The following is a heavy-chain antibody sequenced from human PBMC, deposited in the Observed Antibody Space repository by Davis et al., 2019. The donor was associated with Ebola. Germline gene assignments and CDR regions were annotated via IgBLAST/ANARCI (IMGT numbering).Heavy chain of an antibody. Sequence: PGGSLRLSCVATGFTFDIFHMQWVRRTPGKGLEWVAVVWYDGSHTYYADSVRGRFTISRDNFKNTVYLQMNSLRVEDTGVYYCARDWERGNFPYSYGMDVWGRGTTVTVSS. D-gene: IGHD3-16*01. V-gene: IGHV3-33*01. CDR1: GFTFDIFH. CDR3: ARDWERGNFPYSYGMDV. J-gene: IGHJ6*04. CDR2: VWYDGSHT.